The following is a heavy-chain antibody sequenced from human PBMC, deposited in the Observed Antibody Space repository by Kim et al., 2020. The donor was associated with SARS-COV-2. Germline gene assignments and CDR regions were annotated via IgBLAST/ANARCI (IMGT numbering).Heavy chain of an antibody. CDR2: INSDGSST. CDR3: ARGNYYDSSGYPRYFDY. V-gene: IGHV3-74*01. Sequence: GGSLRLSCAAPGFTFTSYWMHWVRQAPGKGLVWVSRINSDGSSTSYADSGKGRFTIARDNAKKTLNLQINGLGAEDTAVYYCARGNYYDSSGYPRYFDYWGQGTLVTVSS. J-gene: IGHJ4*02. D-gene: IGHD3-22*01. CDR1: GFTFTSYW.